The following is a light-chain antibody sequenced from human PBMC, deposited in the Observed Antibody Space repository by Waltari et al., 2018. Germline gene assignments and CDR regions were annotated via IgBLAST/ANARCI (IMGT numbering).Light chain of an antibody. CDR2: KAS. J-gene: IGKJ5*01. CDR1: QSISYS. V-gene: IGKV1-5*03. Sequence: DIQMAQSPSTLSASVGDRVTITCRASQSISYSLAWYQQKPGKAPKLLIYKASTLEGGVPSRFSGSGYGTEFTLTITSLQPDDFATYYCQQYNRYSSFGQGTRLEI. CDR3: QQYNRYSS.